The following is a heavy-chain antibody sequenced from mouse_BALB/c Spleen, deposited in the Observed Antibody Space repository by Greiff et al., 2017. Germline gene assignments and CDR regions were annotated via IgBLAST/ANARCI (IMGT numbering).Heavy chain of an antibody. V-gene: IGHV1-87*01. D-gene: IGHD2-3*01. CDR1: GYTFTSYW. J-gene: IGHJ4*01. CDR2: IYPGDGDT. Sequence: VQRVESGAELARPGASVKLSCKASGYTFTSYWMQWVKQRPGQGLEWIGAIYPGDGDTRYTQKFKGKATLTADKSSSTAYMQLSSLASEDSAVYYCARWLLPRDAMDYWGQGTSVTVSS. CDR3: ARWLLPRDAMDY.